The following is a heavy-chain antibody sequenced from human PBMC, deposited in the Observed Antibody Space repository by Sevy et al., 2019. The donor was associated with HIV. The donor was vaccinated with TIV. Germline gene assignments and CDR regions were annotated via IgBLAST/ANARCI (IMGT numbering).Heavy chain of an antibody. Sequence: SETLSLTCSVSGVSVSSGSFFWTWIRQPPGKGLEWIGYIYYSGSTSYNPSLKSRVTLSVDTSKNQFSLKLTSVTAADTAVYYCARDQAESSSTGGFDYWGQGTLVTVSS. D-gene: IGHD6-6*01. J-gene: IGHJ4*02. CDR3: ARDQAESSSTGGFDY. CDR2: IYYSGST. CDR1: GVSVSSGSFF. V-gene: IGHV4-61*01.